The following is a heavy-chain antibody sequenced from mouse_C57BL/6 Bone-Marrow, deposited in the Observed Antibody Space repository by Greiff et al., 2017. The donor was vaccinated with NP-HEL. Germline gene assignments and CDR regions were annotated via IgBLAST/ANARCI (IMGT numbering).Heavy chain of an antibody. CDR3: ARHYYGSTLDY. V-gene: IGHV1-59*01. CDR2: IDPSDSYT. CDR1: GYTFTSYW. Sequence: QVQLQQPGAELVRPGTSVKLSCKASGYTFTSYWMHWVKQRPGQGLEWIGVIDPSDSYTNYNQKFKGKATLTVDTPSSTAYMQLSSLTSEDSAVYYCARHYYGSTLDYWGQGTTLTVSS. J-gene: IGHJ2*01. D-gene: IGHD1-1*01.